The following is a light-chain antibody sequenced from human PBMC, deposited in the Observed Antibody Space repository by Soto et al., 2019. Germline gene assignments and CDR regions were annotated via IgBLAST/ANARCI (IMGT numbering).Light chain of an antibody. CDR2: GAS. J-gene: IGKJ1*01. CDR3: QQCGSSPRT. V-gene: IGKV3-20*01. CDR1: QTVNSIY. Sequence: EIVLTQSPGTLSLSPGDRATLSCRTSQTVNSIYFAWYQQKPGQAPRLLIYGASNRATGIPDRFSGGGSGTDFTLTISRLEPEDFAVYYCQQCGSSPRTFGQGTKVEIK.